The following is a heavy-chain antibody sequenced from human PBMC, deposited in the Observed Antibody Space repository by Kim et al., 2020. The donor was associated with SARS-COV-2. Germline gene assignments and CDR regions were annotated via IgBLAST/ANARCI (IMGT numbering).Heavy chain of an antibody. V-gene: IGHV4-39*01. CDR1: GGSISSSSYY. CDR2: IYYSGST. D-gene: IGHD3-22*01. Sequence: SETLSLTCTVSGGSISSSSYYWGWIRQPPGKGLEWIGSIYYSGSTYYNPSLKSRVTISVDTSKNQFSLKVSSVTAADTAVHYCARHDFVDSSGNYGAFDYWGQGTLVTVSS. CDR3: ARHDFVDSSGNYGAFDY. J-gene: IGHJ4*02.